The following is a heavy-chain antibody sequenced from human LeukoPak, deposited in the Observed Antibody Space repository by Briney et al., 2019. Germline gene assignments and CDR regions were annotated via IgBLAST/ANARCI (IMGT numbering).Heavy chain of an antibody. CDR3: AQWGDYDILTGYYVSDY. J-gene: IGHJ4*02. CDR1: GFPFSNYA. V-gene: IGHV3-23*01. D-gene: IGHD3-9*01. Sequence: PGTSLRLSCAASGFPFSNYAMSWVRQAPGKGLEWVSAITGSDGTTYYADSVKGRFTISRDNSKNTLYLQMNSLRVEDTAVYYCAQWGDYDILTGYYVSDYWGQGTLVTVSS. CDR2: ITGSDGTT.